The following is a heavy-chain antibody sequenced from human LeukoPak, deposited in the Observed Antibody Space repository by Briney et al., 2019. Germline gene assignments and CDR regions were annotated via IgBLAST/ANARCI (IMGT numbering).Heavy chain of an antibody. D-gene: IGHD6-19*01. CDR1: GGSISSFY. Sequence: SETLSLTCTVSGGSISSFYWSWIRQPAGKRLEWIGRIYTSGSTNFNPSLKSRVTMSVDTSKNQFSLKLSSVTAADTAVYYCARGLRSGRQGYWGQGTLVTVSS. CDR2: IYTSGST. V-gene: IGHV4-4*07. CDR3: ARGLRSGRQGY. J-gene: IGHJ4*02.